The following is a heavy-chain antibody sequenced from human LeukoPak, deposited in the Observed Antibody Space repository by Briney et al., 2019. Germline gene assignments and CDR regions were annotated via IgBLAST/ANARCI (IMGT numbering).Heavy chain of an antibody. CDR2: IKQDGSEK. CDR1: GFTFSSYW. V-gene: IGHV3-7*01. J-gene: IGHJ4*02. D-gene: IGHD3-16*01. CDR3: AREIRDELRLGELLASFDY. Sequence: GGSLRLSCAASGFTFSSYWMSWVRQAPGKGLEWVANIKQDGSEKYYVDSVKGRFTISRDNAKNSLYLQMNSLRAEDTAVYYCAREIRDELRLGELLASFDYWGQGTLVTVSS.